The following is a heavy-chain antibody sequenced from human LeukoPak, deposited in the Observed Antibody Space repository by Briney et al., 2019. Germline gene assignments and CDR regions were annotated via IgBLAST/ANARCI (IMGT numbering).Heavy chain of an antibody. CDR2: IDYSGST. D-gene: IGHD2-2*01. J-gene: IGHJ4*02. CDR1: GGSISSSSYH. Sequence: PSETLSLTCTVSGGSISSSSYHWGWSRQARGKGLGWIVSIDYSGSTYDNPTGKSRVTISVETAKNQFSLKLSSVTAADTAVYYCARHDLVVVPAADWGQGTLVTVSS. V-gene: IGHV4-39*01. CDR3: ARHDLVVVPAAD.